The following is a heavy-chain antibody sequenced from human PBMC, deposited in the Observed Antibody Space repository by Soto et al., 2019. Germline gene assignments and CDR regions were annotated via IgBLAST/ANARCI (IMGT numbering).Heavy chain of an antibody. Sequence: EVQLEESGGGSVQLGESLRVSCVASGFSFRNQWMHWVRQVAGKGLVWVSRINGDGTRTSYADFGKGRFTVSRDNARNLLFLQLNSLTVDDSGVYHCARGGAAGRGDAIDMWGPGTTVAVTS. CDR2: INGDGTRT. J-gene: IGHJ3*02. V-gene: IGHV3-74*01. D-gene: IGHD3-10*01. CDR3: ARGGAAGRGDAIDM. CDR1: GFSFRNQW.